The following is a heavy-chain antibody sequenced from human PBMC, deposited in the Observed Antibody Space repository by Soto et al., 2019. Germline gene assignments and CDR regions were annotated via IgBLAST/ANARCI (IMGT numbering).Heavy chain of an antibody. D-gene: IGHD3-9*01. J-gene: IGHJ4*02. CDR1: GFTFTNSA. CDR2: IVVGIGIA. CDR3: ARNQDYDILTGHYTMGY. V-gene: IGHV1-58*01. Sequence: GASVKVSCKASGFTFTNSAVQWVRQARGQRLEWIGWIVVGIGIAIYAKKFQGRVTITADKSTSTAYMELSSLRSEDTAVYYCARNQDYDILTGHYTMGYWGQGTLVTVSS.